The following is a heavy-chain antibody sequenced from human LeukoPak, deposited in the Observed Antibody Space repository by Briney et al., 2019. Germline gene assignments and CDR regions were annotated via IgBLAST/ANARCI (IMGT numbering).Heavy chain of an antibody. J-gene: IGHJ4*02. Sequence: ASVKVSCKTSGYIFTGYHIHWVRQAPGQGLEWMGWINPDSGDTDYAQKFQGRVTMTRDTSISTAYMEVNRLRSDDTAIYYCARRHIITGFDYWGQGTLVTVSS. CDR2: INPDSGDT. D-gene: IGHD1-20*01. CDR1: GYIFTGYH. CDR3: ARRHIITGFDY. V-gene: IGHV1-2*02.